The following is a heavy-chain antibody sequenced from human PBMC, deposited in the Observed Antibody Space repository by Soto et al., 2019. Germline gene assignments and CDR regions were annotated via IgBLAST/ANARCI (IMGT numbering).Heavy chain of an antibody. Sequence: PGGSLRLSCAASGFTISSYGMHRVRQAQGKGLEWVAVISYDGSNKYYADSVKGRFTISRDNSKNTLYLQMNSLRAEDTTLYFCAKDPRGITIYYYGMDVWGQGTTVTVSS. J-gene: IGHJ6*02. CDR3: AKDPRGITIYYYGMDV. V-gene: IGHV3-30*18. CDR2: ISYDGSNK. CDR1: GFTISSYG. D-gene: IGHD3-3*01.